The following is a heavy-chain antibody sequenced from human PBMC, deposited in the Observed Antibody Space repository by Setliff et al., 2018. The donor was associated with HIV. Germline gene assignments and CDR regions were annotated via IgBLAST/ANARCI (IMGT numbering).Heavy chain of an antibody. D-gene: IGHD3-3*02. V-gene: IGHV1-3*01. CDR2: INVGKGDT. J-gene: IGHJ4*01. Sequence: VSCKASGYTFSTYSLYWVRQAPGQSLEWMGWINVGKGDTKYSQAFQDRITITRDTSANTAYMELSSLRSDDTAVYFCARGALLAVFDFDHWGHGTLVTVSS. CDR3: ARGALLAVFDFDH. CDR1: GYTFSTYS.